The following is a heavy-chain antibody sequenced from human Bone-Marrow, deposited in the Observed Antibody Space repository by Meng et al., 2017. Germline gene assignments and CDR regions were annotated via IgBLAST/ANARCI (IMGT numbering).Heavy chain of an antibody. J-gene: IGHJ4*02. CDR3: ARTPGYSYGQIDS. CDR1: GGSFSGYY. CDR2: IYYTGTT. Sequence: QGQLQQWGAGLLKPSETLSLTCAVYGGSFSGYYWSWIRQPPGKGLEWIGYIYYTGTTKYNPSLKSRVTISVDTSKNQFSLNLSSVTAADTALYYCARTPGYSYGQIDSWGQGTLVTVSS. V-gene: IGHV4-34*11. D-gene: IGHD5-18*01.